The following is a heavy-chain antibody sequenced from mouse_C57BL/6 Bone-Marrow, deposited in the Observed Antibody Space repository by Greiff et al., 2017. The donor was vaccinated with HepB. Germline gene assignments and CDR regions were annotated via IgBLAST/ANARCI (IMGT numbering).Heavy chain of an antibody. Sequence: EVKLMESGGDLVKPGGSLKLSCAASGFTFSSYGMSWVRQTPDKRLEWVATISSGGSYTYYPDSVKGRFTISRDNAKNTLYLKMSSLKSEDTAMYYCARQAVVWGQGTTLTVSS. D-gene: IGHD1-1*01. V-gene: IGHV5-6*01. CDR3: ARQAVV. CDR2: ISSGGSYT. J-gene: IGHJ2*01. CDR1: GFTFSSYG.